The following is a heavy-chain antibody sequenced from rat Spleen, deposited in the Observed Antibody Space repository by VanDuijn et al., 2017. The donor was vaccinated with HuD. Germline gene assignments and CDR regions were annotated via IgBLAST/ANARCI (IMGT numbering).Heavy chain of an antibody. Sequence: LVESDGGLVQPGRSLKLSCVASGFTFNNYWMTWIRQAPGKGLEWVASITHTDGNTYYPDSVKGRFTISRDNAKSTLYLQMDSLRSEDTATYYCARRGYNYYFDYWGQGVMVTVSS. CDR3: ARRGYNYYFDY. D-gene: IGHD1-4*01. V-gene: IGHV5-31*01. CDR2: ITHTDGNT. J-gene: IGHJ2*01. CDR1: GFTFNNYW.